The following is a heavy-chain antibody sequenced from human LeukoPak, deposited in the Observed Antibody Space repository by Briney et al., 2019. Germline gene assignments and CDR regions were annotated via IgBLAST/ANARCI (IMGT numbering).Heavy chain of an antibody. CDR1: GFTFSSYW. Sequence: GGSLRLSCAASGFTFSSYWMHWVRQAPGKGLVWVSRINTDGSSTSYADSVKGRFTISRDNAKNTLYLQMNSLRAEDTAVYYCAKAGISYDLTGDAFDIWGQGTMVTVSS. CDR2: INTDGSST. CDR3: AKAGISYDLTGDAFDI. V-gene: IGHV3-74*01. J-gene: IGHJ3*02. D-gene: IGHD3-3*01.